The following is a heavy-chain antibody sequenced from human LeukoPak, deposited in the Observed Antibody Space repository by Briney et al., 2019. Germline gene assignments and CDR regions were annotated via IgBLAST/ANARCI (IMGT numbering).Heavy chain of an antibody. Sequence: SETLSLTCTVSGGSINYYYWSWIRQPPGKGLEYIGYIYSSGSTNYNPSLKSRVTMSVDTSKNQFSLKLSSVTAADTAVYYCARDSRYSDTSGYYYSHYYMDVWGKGTTVTVSS. V-gene: IGHV4-59*01. D-gene: IGHD3-22*01. CDR1: GGSINYYY. CDR3: ARDSRYSDTSGYYYSHYYMDV. CDR2: IYSSGST. J-gene: IGHJ6*03.